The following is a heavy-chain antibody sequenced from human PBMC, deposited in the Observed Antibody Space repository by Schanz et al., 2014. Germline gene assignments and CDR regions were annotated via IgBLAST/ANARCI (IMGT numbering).Heavy chain of an antibody. J-gene: IGHJ6*02. CDR1: GDTFSKYN. V-gene: IGHV1-69*02. CDR3: TRLRRADPNGFDV. D-gene: IGHD6-19*01. CDR2: IMPLRGIG. Sequence: QVQLVQSGPEVKKPGSSVKVSCQAFGDTFSKYNIMWVRQVPGQGLEWLGRIMPLRGIGNNAWKFQDRLTITADKSMNITYMELSSLGTEDTAVDYCTRLRRADPNGFDVWGQGTTVTV.